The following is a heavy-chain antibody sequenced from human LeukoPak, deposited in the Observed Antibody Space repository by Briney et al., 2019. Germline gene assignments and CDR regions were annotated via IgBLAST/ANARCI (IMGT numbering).Heavy chain of an antibody. Sequence: GGSLRLSCAASGFTFGDYALSWVRQAPGKGLEWVSAISGSGGSTYYADSVKGRFTISRDNSKNTLYLQMNSLRAEDTAVYYCAKRSGFGELSDPYYYYGMDVWGQGTTVTVSS. CDR2: ISGSGGST. V-gene: IGHV3-23*01. D-gene: IGHD3-10*01. CDR1: GFTFGDYA. J-gene: IGHJ6*02. CDR3: AKRSGFGELSDPYYYYGMDV.